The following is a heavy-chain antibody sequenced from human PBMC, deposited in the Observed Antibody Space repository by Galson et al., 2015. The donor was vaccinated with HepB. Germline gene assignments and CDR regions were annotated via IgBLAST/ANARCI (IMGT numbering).Heavy chain of an antibody. CDR3: ARARRGHYGDYYFDY. J-gene: IGHJ4*02. Sequence: CAISGDSVSSNSAAWNWIRQSPSRGLEWLGRTYYRSKWYNDYAVSVKSRITINPDTSKNQFPLQLNSVTPEDTAVYYCARARRGHYGDYYFDYWGQGTLVTVSS. CDR1: GDSVSSNSAA. CDR2: TYYRSKWYN. D-gene: IGHD4-17*01. V-gene: IGHV6-1*01.